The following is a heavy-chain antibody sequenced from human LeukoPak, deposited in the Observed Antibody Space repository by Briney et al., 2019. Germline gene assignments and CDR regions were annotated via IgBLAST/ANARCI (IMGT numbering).Heavy chain of an antibody. D-gene: IGHD2-21*02. CDR2: IRSKANSYAT. V-gene: IGHV3-73*01. J-gene: IGHJ4*02. Sequence: GGSLKLSCAASGFTFSGSAMHWVRQASGKGLEWVGRIRSKANSYATAYAASVKGRFTISRDDSKNTAYLQMNSLRAEDTAVYYCARDATSLEHIVVVTDGYFDYWGQGTLVTVSS. CDR3: ARDATSLEHIVVVTDGYFDY. CDR1: GFTFSGSA.